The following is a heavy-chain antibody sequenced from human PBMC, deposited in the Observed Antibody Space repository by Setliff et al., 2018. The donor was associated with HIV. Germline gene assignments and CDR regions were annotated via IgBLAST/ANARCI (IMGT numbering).Heavy chain of an antibody. CDR2: ISAYNGNT. D-gene: IGHD3-22*01. J-gene: IGHJ6*03. Sequence: ASVKVSCKASGYTFTSYGISWVRQAPGQGLEWMGWISAYNGNTNYAQKLQGRVTMTTDTSTSTAYMELRSLRSDDTAVYYCARGGGYYDSSGPVHYYYYYMDVWGKGTTVTVSS. CDR3: ARGGGYYDSSGPVHYYYYYMDV. V-gene: IGHV1-18*01. CDR1: GYTFTSYG.